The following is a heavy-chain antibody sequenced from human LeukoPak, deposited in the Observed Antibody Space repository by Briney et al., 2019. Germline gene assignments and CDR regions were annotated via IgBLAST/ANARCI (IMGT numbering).Heavy chain of an antibody. Sequence: SETLSLTCTVSGGSIRSYYWSWIRQPPGKGLEWIGYIYYSGSTNYNPSLKSRVTISVDTSKNQFSLKLSSVTAADTAVYYCAREDAIFGVVTPWGQGTLVTVSS. CDR2: IYYSGST. CDR1: GGSIRSYY. V-gene: IGHV4-59*01. J-gene: IGHJ5*02. CDR3: AREDAIFGVVTP. D-gene: IGHD3-3*01.